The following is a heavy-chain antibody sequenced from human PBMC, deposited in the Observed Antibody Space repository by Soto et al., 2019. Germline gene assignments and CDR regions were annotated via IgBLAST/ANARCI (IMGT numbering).Heavy chain of an antibody. CDR2: IWYDGSNK. J-gene: IGHJ6*02. Sequence: GSLRLSCAASGFTFSSYGMHWVRQAPGKGLEWVAVIWYDGSNKYYADSVKGRFTISRDNSKNTLYLQMNSLRAEDTAVYYCAREGKEDYYYGMDVWGQGTTVTVSS. CDR3: AREGKEDYYYGMDV. V-gene: IGHV3-33*01. D-gene: IGHD3-10*01. CDR1: GFTFSSYG.